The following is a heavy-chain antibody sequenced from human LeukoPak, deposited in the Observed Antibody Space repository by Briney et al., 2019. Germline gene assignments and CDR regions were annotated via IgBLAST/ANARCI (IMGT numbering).Heavy chain of an antibody. D-gene: IGHD5-12*01. V-gene: IGHV1-2*02. CDR1: GYTFTGYY. CDR2: INPNSGGT. Sequence: AAVKVSCKASGYTFTGYYMHWVRQAPGQGLEWMGSINPNSGGTSYAQKFQGRVTMTRDTSISTAYMDLSRLTSDDTAVYYCARDAYSGYDPLFDYWGQGTLVTVSS. J-gene: IGHJ4*02. CDR3: ARDAYSGYDPLFDY.